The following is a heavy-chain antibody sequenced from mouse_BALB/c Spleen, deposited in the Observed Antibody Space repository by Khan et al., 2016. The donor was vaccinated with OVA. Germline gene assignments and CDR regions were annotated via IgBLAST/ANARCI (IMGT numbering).Heavy chain of an antibody. J-gene: IGHJ3*01. CDR1: GYSFTTYY. CDR2: IDPFSGDT. D-gene: IGHD2-2*01. V-gene: IGHV1S135*01. Sequence: VQLKQSGPELMKPGASVKISCKASGYSFTTYYIHWVLQSHGKSLDWIGYIDPFSGDTTYNQKFKGKATLTVDKSSSTAYIHLNNLTSEDSAVYYCTRSGYVAWFAYWGQGTLVTVSA. CDR3: TRSGYVAWFAY.